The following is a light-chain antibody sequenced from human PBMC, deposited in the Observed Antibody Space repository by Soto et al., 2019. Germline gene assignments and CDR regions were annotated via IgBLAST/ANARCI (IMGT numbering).Light chain of an antibody. CDR1: QDIRNF. CDR2: AAS. V-gene: IGKV1-27*01. CDR3: QKYSSVPV. J-gene: IGKJ3*01. Sequence: DIQMTQSPTSLSASVGDRVTITCRASQDIRNFVAWCQQKPGKAPKLLIYAASTLQSGVPSRFSGSGSGTDFTLSINSLLPEDVATYSCQKYSSVPVFGPGTKVEIK.